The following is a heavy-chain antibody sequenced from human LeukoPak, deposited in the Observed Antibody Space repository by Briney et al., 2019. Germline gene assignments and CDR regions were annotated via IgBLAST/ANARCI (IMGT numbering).Heavy chain of an antibody. CDR2: IYTSGST. CDR1: GGSISSYY. V-gene: IGHV4-4*07. J-gene: IGHJ4*02. CDR3: ARGEDDYGDYALDY. D-gene: IGHD4-17*01. Sequence: TSETLSLTCTVSGGSISSYYWSWIRQPAGKGLEWIGRIYTSGSTNYNPSLKSRVTMSVDTSKNQFSLKLSSVAAADTAVYYCARGEDDYGDYALDYWGQGTLVTVSS.